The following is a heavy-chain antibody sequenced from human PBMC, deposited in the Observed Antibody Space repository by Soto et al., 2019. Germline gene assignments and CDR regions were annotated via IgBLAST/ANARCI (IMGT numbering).Heavy chain of an antibody. CDR2: TYYRSQWYS. V-gene: IGHV6-1*01. Sequence: SQTLSLTCAISGDSVSSNSAAWNWIRQSPSRGLEWLGRTYYRSQWYSDYAVSVRSRIIINPDTSKNQFSLQLSSVSPEDTAINYCSRYNNSGWYLDYWGQGTLVTVSS. CDR1: GDSVSSNSAA. J-gene: IGHJ4*02. CDR3: SRYNNSGWYLDY. D-gene: IGHD6-19*01.